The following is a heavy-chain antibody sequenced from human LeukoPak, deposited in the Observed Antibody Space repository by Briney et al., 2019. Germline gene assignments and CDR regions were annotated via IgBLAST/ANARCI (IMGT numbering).Heavy chain of an antibody. D-gene: IGHD3-22*01. CDR2: IYSGGST. V-gene: IGHV3-66*01. CDR3: ARSHYDSSGYLH. Sequence: GGSLRLSCAASGFTVSSNYMSWVRQAPGKGLEWVSVIYSGGSTYYADSVKGRFTISRDNSKNTLYLQMNSLRAEDTAVYYCARSHYDSSGYLHWGQGTLVTVSS. J-gene: IGHJ4*02. CDR1: GFTVSSNY.